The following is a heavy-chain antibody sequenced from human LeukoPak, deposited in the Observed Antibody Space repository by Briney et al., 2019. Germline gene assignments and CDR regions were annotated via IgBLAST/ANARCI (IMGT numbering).Heavy chain of an antibody. CDR1: GFTFSSYA. CDR2: ISYDGSNK. J-gene: IGHJ5*02. V-gene: IGHV3-30-3*01. Sequence: GRSLRLSCAASGFTFSSYAMHWVRQAPGKGLEWVAVISYDGSNKYYADSVKGRFTISRDNSKNTLYLQMNSLRAEDTAVYYCARGGVVTTTPRFDPWGQGILVTVSS. CDR3: ARGGVVTTTPRFDP. D-gene: IGHD4-11*01.